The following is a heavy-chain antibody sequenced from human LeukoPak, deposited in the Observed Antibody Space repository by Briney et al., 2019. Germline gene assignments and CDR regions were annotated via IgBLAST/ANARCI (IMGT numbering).Heavy chain of an antibody. J-gene: IGHJ6*02. V-gene: IGHV3-23*01. CDR1: GFTFSSYA. CDR3: ARYLTTVTRLPYGMDV. Sequence: PGRSLRLSCAASGFTFSSYAMSWVRQAPGKGLEWVSTTSGSGDDTYYADSVKGRFTISRDNSKNTLYLQMNSLRAEDTAIYYCARYLTTVTRLPYGMDVWGQGTTVTVSS. D-gene: IGHD4-17*01. CDR2: TSGSGDDT.